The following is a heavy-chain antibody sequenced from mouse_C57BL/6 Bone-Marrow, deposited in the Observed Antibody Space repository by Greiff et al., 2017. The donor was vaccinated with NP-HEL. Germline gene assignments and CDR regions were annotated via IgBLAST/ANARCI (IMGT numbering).Heavy chain of an antibody. D-gene: IGHD2-4*01. J-gene: IGHJ4*01. V-gene: IGHV1-83*01. CDR2: YPGSGNTY. CDR3: RSGYDYYYYAMDY. CDR1: YTFTDYYM. Sequence: VQLVESGPELVKPGASVKMSCKASGYTFTDYYMHWVKQKPGKGLEWIGEIYPGSGNTYYNEKFKGKATLTADTSSSTAYMQLSSLTSEDSAVYFCARSGYDYYYYAMDYWGQGTSVTVSS.